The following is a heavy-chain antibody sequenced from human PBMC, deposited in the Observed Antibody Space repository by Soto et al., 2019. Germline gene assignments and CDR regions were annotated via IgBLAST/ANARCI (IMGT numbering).Heavy chain of an antibody. CDR2: IDPSDSYT. CDR1: GYSFTSYW. J-gene: IGHJ6*02. D-gene: IGHD2-15*01. V-gene: IGHV5-10-1*01. Sequence: GESLKISCKGSGYSFTSYWISWVRQMPGKGLEWMGRIDPSDSYTNYSPSFQGHVTISADKSISTAYLQWSSLKASDTAMYYCARPGALGYCSGGSCYHPYYYGMDVWGQGTTVTVSS. CDR3: ARPGALGYCSGGSCYHPYYYGMDV.